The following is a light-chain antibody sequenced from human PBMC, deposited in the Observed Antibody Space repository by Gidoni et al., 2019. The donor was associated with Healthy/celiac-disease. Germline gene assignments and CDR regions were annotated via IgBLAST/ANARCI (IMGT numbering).Light chain of an antibody. V-gene: IGKV3-15*01. CDR1: QSVSSN. J-gene: IGKJ1*01. CDR2: VAS. Sequence: EIVMTQSPATLSVSPGERATLSCRASQSVSSNLAWYQQKPGQAPRLLIYVASTRATGIPARFSGSGSGTEFTLTISSLQSEDFAVYYCQQYNNWPPRTFXXXTKVEIK. CDR3: QQYNNWPPRT.